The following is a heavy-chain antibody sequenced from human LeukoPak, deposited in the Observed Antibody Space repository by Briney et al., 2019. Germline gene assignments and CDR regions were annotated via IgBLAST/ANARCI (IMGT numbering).Heavy chain of an antibody. Sequence: ASVKVSCKASGYTFTGYYMHWVRQATGQGLEWMGWINPNSGATNYAQKCKGRVTMTRDTSISTAYMELSRLRSDDTAVFYCARAYWGRDAFDIWGQGTMVTVSS. J-gene: IGHJ3*02. D-gene: IGHD2-8*02. CDR2: INPNSGAT. CDR3: ARAYWGRDAFDI. V-gene: IGHV1-2*02. CDR1: GYTFTGYY.